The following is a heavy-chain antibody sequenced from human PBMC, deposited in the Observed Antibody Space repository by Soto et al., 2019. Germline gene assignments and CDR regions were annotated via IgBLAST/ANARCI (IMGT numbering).Heavy chain of an antibody. CDR3: ARDCGTAICYGDY. CDR2: INAGNGNT. Sequence: GASVKVSCKASGYTFTSYAMHWVRQAPGQRLEWMGWINAGNGNTKYSQKFQGRVTITRDTSASTAYMELSSLRSEDTAVYYCARDCGTAICYGDYWGQGTLVTVSS. J-gene: IGHJ4*02. D-gene: IGHD5-18*01. V-gene: IGHV1-3*01. CDR1: GYTFTSYA.